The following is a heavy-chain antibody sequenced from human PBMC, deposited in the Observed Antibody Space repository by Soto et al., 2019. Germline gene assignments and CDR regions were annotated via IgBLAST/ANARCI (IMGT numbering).Heavy chain of an antibody. CDR2: IIPIFGTA. D-gene: IGHD3-3*01. CDR3: ASPYDFWSGYSPHYYYYYGMDV. Sequence: QVQLVQSGAEVKKPGSSVKVSCKASGGTFSSYAISWVRQAPGQGLEWMGGIIPIFGTANYAQKFQGRVTIPADESTSTAYMELSSLRSEDTAVYYCASPYDFWSGYSPHYYYYYGMDVWGQGTTVTVSS. J-gene: IGHJ6*02. V-gene: IGHV1-69*01. CDR1: GGTFSSYA.